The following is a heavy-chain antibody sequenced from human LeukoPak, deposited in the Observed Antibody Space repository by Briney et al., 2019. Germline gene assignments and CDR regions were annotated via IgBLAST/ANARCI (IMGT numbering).Heavy chain of an antibody. CDR1: GFTFSSYA. CDR3: AKDRGIAVAGTLDYFDY. V-gene: IGHV3-30*04. J-gene: IGHJ4*02. D-gene: IGHD6-19*01. Sequence: GGSLRLSCAASGFTFSSYAMHWVRQAPGKGLEWVAVISYDGSNKYYADSVKGRFTISRDNSKNTLYLQMNSLRAEDTAVYYCAKDRGIAVAGTLDYFDYWGQGILVTVSS. CDR2: ISYDGSNK.